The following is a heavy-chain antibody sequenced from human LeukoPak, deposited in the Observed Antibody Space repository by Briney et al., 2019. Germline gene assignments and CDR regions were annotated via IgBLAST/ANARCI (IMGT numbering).Heavy chain of an antibody. CDR1: GFTFSQFG. CDR2: IWYDGSEK. V-gene: IGHV3-33*06. J-gene: IGHJ6*02. D-gene: IGHD2-2*01. CDR3: AKGPWEVPAAYYYYGMDV. Sequence: GGSLRLSCAASGFTFSQFGMHWVRQAPGKGLEWVAIIWYDGSEKFYGDSVKGRFTISRDNSKNTLYLQMNSLRAEDTAVYYCAKGPWEVPAAYYYYGMDVWGQGTTVTVSS.